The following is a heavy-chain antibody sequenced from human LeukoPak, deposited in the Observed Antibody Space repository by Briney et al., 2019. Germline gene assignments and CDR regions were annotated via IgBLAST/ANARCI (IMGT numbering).Heavy chain of an antibody. V-gene: IGHV3-48*04. D-gene: IGHD6-13*01. J-gene: IGHJ4*02. CDR1: GFTFSSYS. CDR2: ISSSSSTI. CDR3: ARELGIAAADFDY. Sequence: GGSLRLPCAASGFTFSSYSMNWVRQAPGKGLEWVSYISSSSSTIYYADSVKGRFTISRDNAKNSLYLQMNSLRAEDTAVYYCARELGIAAADFDYWGQGTLVTVSS.